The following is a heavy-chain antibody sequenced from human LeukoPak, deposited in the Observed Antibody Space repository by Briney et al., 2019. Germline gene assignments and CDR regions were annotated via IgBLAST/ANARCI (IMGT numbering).Heavy chain of an antibody. CDR2: IYYSGST. Sequence: SETLSLTCTVSGGSISSYYWSWIRQPPGKGLEWIGYIYYSGSTNYNPSLKSRVTISVDTSKNQFSLKLSSVTAADTAVYYCATPGSGGYYYPPAYWGQGTLVTVSS. CDR3: ATPGSGGYYYPPAY. J-gene: IGHJ4*02. V-gene: IGHV4-59*08. CDR1: GGSISSYY. D-gene: IGHD3-22*01.